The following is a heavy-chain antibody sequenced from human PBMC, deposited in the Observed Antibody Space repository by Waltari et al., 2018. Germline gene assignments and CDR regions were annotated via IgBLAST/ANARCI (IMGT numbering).Heavy chain of an antibody. CDR2: IIPIFGTA. V-gene: IGHV1-69*05. CDR3: ARGWGDIVVVPAATNNWFDP. D-gene: IGHD2-2*01. CDR1: GCTFSSYA. Sequence: QVQLVQSGAEVKKPGSSVKVSCKASGCTFSSYAISWVRQAPGQGLGWMGGIIPIFGTANYAQKFQGRVTITTDESTSTAYMELSSLRSEDTAVYYCARGWGDIVVVPAATNNWFDPWGQGTLVTVSS. J-gene: IGHJ5*02.